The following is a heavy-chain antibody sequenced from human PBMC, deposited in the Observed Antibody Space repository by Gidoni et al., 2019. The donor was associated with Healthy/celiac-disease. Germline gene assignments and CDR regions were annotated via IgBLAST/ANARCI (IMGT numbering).Heavy chain of an antibody. V-gene: IGHV3-30-3*01. CDR2: RSYDGSNK. J-gene: IGHJ4*02. CDR1: GFTFSSYA. CDR3: ARGDNSGNFFFDY. D-gene: IGHD1-20*01. Sequence: QVQLVESVGDWVRPGRPLRRSCTASGFTFSSYAMPWVRKAPGKGLAWVAVRSYDGSNKDYADSVKGRLTISRDNSKNTLYLQMNSLRAEDTAVYYCARGDNSGNFFFDYWGQGTLVTVSS.